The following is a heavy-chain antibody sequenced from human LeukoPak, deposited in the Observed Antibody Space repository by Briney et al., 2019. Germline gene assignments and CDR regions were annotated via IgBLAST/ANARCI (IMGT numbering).Heavy chain of an antibody. V-gene: IGHV3-23*01. CDR1: GFAFGSYA. CDR3: AKTTVGYSSGRFPGWPADY. Sequence: GGSLRLSCTASGFAFGSYAMYWVRQAPGKGLEWVSGIFGSGGSAHYADSVKGRFTISRDNSKNTVYLEMNSLGAEDSAVNYCAKTTVGYSSGRFPGWPADYWGQGTLVTVSS. CDR2: IFGSGGSA. J-gene: IGHJ4*02. D-gene: IGHD2-15*01.